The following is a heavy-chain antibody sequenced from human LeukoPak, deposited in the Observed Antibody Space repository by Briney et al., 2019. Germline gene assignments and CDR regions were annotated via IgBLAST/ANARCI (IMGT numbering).Heavy chain of an antibody. CDR3: ARGYYYLDY. D-gene: IGHD2-15*01. V-gene: IGHV4-59*08. CDR1: GGSISSYF. Sequence: SDTLSLTCTVSGGSISSYFWSWIRQPPGKGLEWIGYIYYSGSTNYNPSLKSRVTISIDKSKTQFSLRLSSVTAADTAVYYCARGYYYLDYWGQGTLVTVSS. J-gene: IGHJ4*02. CDR2: IYYSGST.